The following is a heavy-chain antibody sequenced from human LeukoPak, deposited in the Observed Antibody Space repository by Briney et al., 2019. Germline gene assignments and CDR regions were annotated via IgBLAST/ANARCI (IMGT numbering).Heavy chain of an antibody. D-gene: IGHD6-13*01. CDR3: ARDRGPLPTGIAAAAPFDP. V-gene: IGHV4-61*02. Sequence: PSQTLSLTCTVSGGSISSGSYYWSWIRQPAGKGLEWIGRIYTSGSTNYNPSLKSRVTISVDTSKNQFSLRLSSVTAADTAVYYCARDRGPLPTGIAAAAPFDPWGQGTLVTVSS. CDR2: IYTSGST. CDR1: GGSISSGSYY. J-gene: IGHJ5*02.